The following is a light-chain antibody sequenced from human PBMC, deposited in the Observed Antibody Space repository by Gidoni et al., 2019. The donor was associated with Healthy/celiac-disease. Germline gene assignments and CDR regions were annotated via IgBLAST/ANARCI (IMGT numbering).Light chain of an antibody. Sequence: IVLTQSPGTLSLSPGERATLSGRASQSVSSSYLAWYQQKPGQAPRLLIYGASSRATGIPDRFSGSGSGTDFTLTISRLEPEDFAVYYCQQYGSSTPWTFGQGTKVEIK. CDR2: GAS. V-gene: IGKV3-20*01. CDR1: QSVSSSY. CDR3: QQYGSSTPWT. J-gene: IGKJ1*01.